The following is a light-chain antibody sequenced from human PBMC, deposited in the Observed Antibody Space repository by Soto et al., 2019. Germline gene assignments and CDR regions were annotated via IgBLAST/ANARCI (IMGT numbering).Light chain of an antibody. J-gene: IGKJ1*01. V-gene: IGKV1-27*01. CDR3: QKYDSAPWT. Sequence: DIEMTQSPSSLSASVGDRVTITCRASQGISNYLAWYQQRPGKVPKLLIYAASTLQSGVPSRFSGSGSGTNFTLTISSLQPEDVATYYSQKYDSAPWTFGQGTDVEIK. CDR2: AAS. CDR1: QGISNY.